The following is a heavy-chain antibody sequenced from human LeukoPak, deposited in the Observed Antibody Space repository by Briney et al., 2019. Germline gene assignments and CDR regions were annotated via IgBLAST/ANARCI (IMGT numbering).Heavy chain of an antibody. CDR2: INHSGST. V-gene: IGHV4-34*01. CDR3: ARDGRGSSGWYKGWFDP. J-gene: IGHJ5*02. Sequence: PSETLSLTCAVYGGSFSGYYWSWIRQPPGKGLEWIGEINHSGSTNYNPSLKSRVTISVDTSKNQFSLKLSSVTAADTAVYYCARDGRGSSGWYKGWFDPWGQGTLVTVSS. D-gene: IGHD6-19*01. CDR1: GGSFSGYY.